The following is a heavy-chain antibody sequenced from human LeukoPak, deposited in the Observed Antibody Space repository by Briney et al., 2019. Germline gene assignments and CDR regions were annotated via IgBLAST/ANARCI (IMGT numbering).Heavy chain of an antibody. CDR3: ARDSGYYFQYFQH. V-gene: IGHV3-11*06. CDR2: ISSSSSYI. Sequence: GGSLRLSCAASGFTFSDYHMSWIRQAPGKGLEWVSSISSSSSYIYYADSVKGRFTISRDNAKNSLYLQMNSLRAEDTAVYYCARDSGYYFQYFQHWGQGTLVTVSS. J-gene: IGHJ1*01. D-gene: IGHD3-22*01. CDR1: GFTFSDYH.